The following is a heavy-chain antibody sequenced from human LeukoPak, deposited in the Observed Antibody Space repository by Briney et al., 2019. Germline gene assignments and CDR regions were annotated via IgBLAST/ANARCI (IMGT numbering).Heavy chain of an antibody. CDR2: IYTSGST. CDR1: GGSISSYY. Sequence: SETLSLTCTVPGGSISSYYWSWIRQPAGKGLEWIGRIYTSGSTNYNPSLKSRVTMSVDTSKNQFSLKLSCVTAADTAVYYCARGSLLWFGELRLNAFDIWGQGTMVTVSS. V-gene: IGHV4-4*07. J-gene: IGHJ3*02. CDR3: ARGSLLWFGELRLNAFDI. D-gene: IGHD3-10*01.